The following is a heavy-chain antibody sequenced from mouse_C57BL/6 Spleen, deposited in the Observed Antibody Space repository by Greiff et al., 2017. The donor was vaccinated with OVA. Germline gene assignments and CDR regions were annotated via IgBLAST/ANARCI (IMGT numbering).Heavy chain of an antibody. CDR3: ARSGYYFYFDY. V-gene: IGHV1-20*01. CDR2: INPYNGDT. J-gene: IGHJ2*01. Sequence: VQLQQSGPELVKPGDSVKISCKASGYSFTGYFMNWVMQSHGKSLAWIGRINPYNGDTFYNQKFKGKATLTVDKSSSTAHMELRSLTSEDSAVYYCARSGYYFYFDYWGQGTTLTVSS. CDR1: GYSFTGYF. D-gene: IGHD1-1*01.